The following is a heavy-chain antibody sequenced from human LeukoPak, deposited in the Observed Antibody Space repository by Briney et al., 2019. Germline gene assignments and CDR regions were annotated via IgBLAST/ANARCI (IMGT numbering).Heavy chain of an antibody. V-gene: IGHV3-30*02. D-gene: IGHD3-10*02. Sequence: GGSLRLPCAASGFSFSDYAIYWVRQTPGKGLEWVAFIRYDGSNTYYADSVKGRFTISRDNAKNSLYLQMNSLRAEDTAVYYCAELGITMIGGVWGKGTTVTISS. CDR2: IRYDGSNT. CDR1: GFSFSDYA. J-gene: IGHJ6*04. CDR3: AELGITMIGGV.